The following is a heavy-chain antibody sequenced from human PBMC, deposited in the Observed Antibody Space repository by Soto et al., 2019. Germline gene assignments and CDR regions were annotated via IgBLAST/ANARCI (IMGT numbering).Heavy chain of an antibody. Sequence: GESLKISSKGSGYSFTSYWISWVRQMPGKGLEWMGRIDPSDSYTNYSPSFQGHVTISADKSISTAYLQWSSLKASDTAMYYCARLGSAAAGEDYYYYYGMDVWGQGTTVTVSS. J-gene: IGHJ6*02. CDR1: GYSFTSYW. D-gene: IGHD6-13*01. CDR3: ARLGSAAAGEDYYYYYGMDV. V-gene: IGHV5-10-1*01. CDR2: IDPSDSYT.